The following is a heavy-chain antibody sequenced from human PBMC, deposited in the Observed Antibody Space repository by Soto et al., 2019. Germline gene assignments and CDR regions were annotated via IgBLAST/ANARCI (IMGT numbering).Heavy chain of an antibody. D-gene: IGHD1-1*01. CDR2: IYSGGST. J-gene: IGHJ5*02. V-gene: IGHV3-66*01. CDR1: GFTVSSHY. CDR3: AQHDWFDP. Sequence: EVQLVESGGGLVQPGGSLRLSCAVSGFTVSSHYMSWFRQAPGKGLEWVSVIYSGGSTYYADSVKGRFTISRDNSKNTLYLQMNSLRAEDSAVYYCAQHDWFDPWVQGTLVTVSS.